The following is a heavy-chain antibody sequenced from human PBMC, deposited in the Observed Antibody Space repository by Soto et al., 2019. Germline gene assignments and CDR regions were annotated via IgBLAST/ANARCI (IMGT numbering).Heavy chain of an antibody. CDR1: GYTFSNYG. CDR2: ISLNSDGA. V-gene: IGHV1-18*01. Sequence: QVQLVQSGGEVKRPGASVKVSCKTSGYTFSNYGITWVRQAPGQPLEWLGWISLNSDGANYAQKFQGRVSMTTDTSTTTAYMEVRSLRSDDTAVYYCARVVPGAEAWFGPWGQGTLVTVSS. CDR3: ARVVPGAEAWFGP. J-gene: IGHJ5*02. D-gene: IGHD2-2*01.